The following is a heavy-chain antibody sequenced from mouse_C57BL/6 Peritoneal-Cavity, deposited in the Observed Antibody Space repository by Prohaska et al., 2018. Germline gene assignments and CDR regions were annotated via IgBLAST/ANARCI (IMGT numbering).Heavy chain of an antibody. J-gene: IGHJ4*01. Sequence: QVQLQQHGAELVKPGASVKLSCKASGYTFTSYWMQWVKQRPGQGLEWIGEIDPSDSYTNYNQKFKGKATLTVDTSCSTSYRQLSSLTSEDCAVDYCARAHYYGSSWGMAYWGQGTLVTVSS. CDR1: GYTFTSYW. CDR2: IDPSDSYT. V-gene: IGHV1-50*01. D-gene: IGHD1-1*01. CDR3: ARAHYYGSSWGMAY.